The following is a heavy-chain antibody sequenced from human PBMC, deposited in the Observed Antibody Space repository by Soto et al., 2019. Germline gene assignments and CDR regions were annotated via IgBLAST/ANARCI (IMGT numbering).Heavy chain of an antibody. CDR3: ARAYPPRVVVWFDP. D-gene: IGHD2-2*01. Sequence: SQTLSLTCTVSDGSISSGDYYWSWIRQPPGKGLEWIGYIYYSGSTYYNPSLKSRVTISVDTSKNQFSLKLSSVTAADTAVYYCARAYPPRVVVWFDPWGQGTLVTVSS. V-gene: IGHV4-30-4*01. CDR1: DGSISSGDYY. J-gene: IGHJ5*02. CDR2: IYYSGST.